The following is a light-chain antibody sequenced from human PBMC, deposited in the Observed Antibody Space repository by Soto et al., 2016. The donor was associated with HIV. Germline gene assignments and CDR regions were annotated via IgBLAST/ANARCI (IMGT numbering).Light chain of an antibody. Sequence: SYVLTQSPSVSVAPGNTARITCGGNNIGSESVHWYQQKLGQAPVLVVYDDSDRPSGIPERFSGSNSGNTATLTISRVEAGDEADFYCQVWDTTTEHRVFGGGTRLTVL. CDR3: QVWDTTTEHRV. CDR2: DDS. V-gene: IGLV3-21*03. CDR1: NIGSES. J-gene: IGLJ3*02.